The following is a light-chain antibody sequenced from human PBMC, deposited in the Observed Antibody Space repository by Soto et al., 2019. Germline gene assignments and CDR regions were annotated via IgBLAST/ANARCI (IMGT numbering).Light chain of an antibody. V-gene: IGKV3-11*01. CDR1: QSVSGY. CDR2: DAF. J-gene: IGKJ5*01. Sequence: EIMLTQSPGTLSLYPGDRATLSCWASQSVSGYLAWYQQKLGQPPRLLIYDAFNRAAGIPARFSGSGSGTDFTLTISSLEPEDFAIYYCQHRSDWPITFGQRRLLEV. CDR3: QHRSDWPIT.